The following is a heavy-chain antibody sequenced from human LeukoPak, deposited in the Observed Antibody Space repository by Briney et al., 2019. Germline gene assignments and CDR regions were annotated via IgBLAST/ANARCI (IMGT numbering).Heavy chain of an antibody. D-gene: IGHD3-10*01. Sequence: GGSLRLSCAASGFIFSNYGMSWVRQAPGNGLVWVSRINSDGSSTSYADSVKGRFTISRDNAKNTLYLQMNSLRAEDTAVYYCARVGRITGAFDYWGQGTLVTVSS. CDR1: GFIFSNYG. V-gene: IGHV3-74*01. CDR3: ARVGRITGAFDY. J-gene: IGHJ4*02. CDR2: INSDGSST.